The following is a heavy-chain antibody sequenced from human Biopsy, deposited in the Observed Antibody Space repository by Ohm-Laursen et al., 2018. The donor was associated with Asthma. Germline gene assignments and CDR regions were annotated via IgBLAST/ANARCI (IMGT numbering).Heavy chain of an antibody. Sequence: VASVKVSCKASGYTFIGCPIHWMRQASGQGLEWMGRINPNSGGTNYAQKFQGRVTMTRDTSISTAYMEVSRLRSDDTAVYYCARGQKSAGDRWFDPWGQGTLVTVSS. CDR1: GYTFIGCP. J-gene: IGHJ5*02. V-gene: IGHV1-2*06. CDR3: ARGQKSAGDRWFDP. D-gene: IGHD6-13*01. CDR2: INPNSGGT.